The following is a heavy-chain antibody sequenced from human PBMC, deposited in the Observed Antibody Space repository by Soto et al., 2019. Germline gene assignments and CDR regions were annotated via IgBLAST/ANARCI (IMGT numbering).Heavy chain of an antibody. D-gene: IGHD6-19*01. CDR3: ARSGEKLWLAFDY. J-gene: IGHJ4*02. V-gene: IGHV3-33*01. CDR1: GFTFSNYG. CDR2: IWYDGSNK. Sequence: GGSLRLSCAASGFTFSNYGMHWVRQAPGKGLEWVAVIWYDGSNKDYADSVKGRFTISRDNSENTLYLQMNSLRAEDTAVYFCARSGEKLWLAFDYWGQGILVTVSS.